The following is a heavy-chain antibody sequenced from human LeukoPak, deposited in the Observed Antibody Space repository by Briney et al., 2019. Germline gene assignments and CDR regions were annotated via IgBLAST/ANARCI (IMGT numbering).Heavy chain of an antibody. CDR1: GFTFSSYS. Sequence: GVSLRLSCAASGFTFSSYSMNWVRQAPGKGLEWCSSISSSSSYIYYADSVKGRFTISRDNAKNSLSLQMNSLRAEDTAVYYCARAEFLESSADYWGQGTLVTVSS. V-gene: IGHV3-21*01. D-gene: IGHD1-14*01. CDR2: ISSSSSYI. J-gene: IGHJ4*02. CDR3: ARAEFLESSADY.